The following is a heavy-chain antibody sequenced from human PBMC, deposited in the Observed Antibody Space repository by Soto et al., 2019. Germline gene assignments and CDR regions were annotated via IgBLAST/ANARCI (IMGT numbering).Heavy chain of an antibody. V-gene: IGHV4-38-2*01. Sequence: PSETLSLTCAVSGYSISTNYYWGWLRQPPGKGLEWIGSIYHSGRTYYNPSLKSRVTISVDPPQNQFSLRLTSVTAADTAVYYCARALYASIYDAFKIWGQGTMVTVSS. CDR2: IYHSGRT. CDR3: ARALYASIYDAFKI. CDR1: GYSISTNYY. J-gene: IGHJ3*02. D-gene: IGHD4-17*01.